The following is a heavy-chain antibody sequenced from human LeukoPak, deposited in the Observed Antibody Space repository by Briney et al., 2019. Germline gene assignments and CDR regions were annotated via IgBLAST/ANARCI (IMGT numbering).Heavy chain of an antibody. CDR3: ARDKAYTWTYYYDSSGHKTDY. D-gene: IGHD3-22*01. J-gene: IGHJ4*02. CDR1: GYTFTGYY. Sequence: ASVKVSFKASGYTFTGYYMHWVRQAPGQRLEWMGWINPNSGGTNYAQKFQGRVTMTRDTSISTAYMELSRLRSDDTVVYYCARDKAYTWTYYYDSSGHKTDYWGQGTLVTVSS. V-gene: IGHV1-2*02. CDR2: INPNSGGT.